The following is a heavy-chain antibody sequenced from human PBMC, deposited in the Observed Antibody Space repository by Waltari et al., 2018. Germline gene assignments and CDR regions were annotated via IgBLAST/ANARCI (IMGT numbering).Heavy chain of an antibody. J-gene: IGHJ4*02. Sequence: QPGRSLRLSCAASGFTFSSYGMHWVRQAPGKGLEWVAVISYDGSNKYYADSVKGRFTISRDNSKNTLYLQMNSLRAEDTAVYYCASGYSSSWSGTPGGYWGQGTLVTVSS. D-gene: IGHD6-13*01. CDR1: GFTFSSYG. CDR2: ISYDGSNK. V-gene: IGHV3-30*03. CDR3: ASGYSSSWSGTPGGY.